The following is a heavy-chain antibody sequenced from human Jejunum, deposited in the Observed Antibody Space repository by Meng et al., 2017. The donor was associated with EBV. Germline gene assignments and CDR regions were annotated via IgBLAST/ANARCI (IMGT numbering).Heavy chain of an antibody. CDR1: GGAFSAYY. D-gene: IGHD2-15*01. Sequence: QVQLHQWGAGLLKPSGXLSLTCAVYGGAFSAYYWRWIRQPPGKGLEWIGEINHSGSTSYNPSLKSRVTMSVDTSKNQFSLKVTSVTAADTAIYYCARDHCSGSSGDTCYHQDWGQGTLVTVSS. J-gene: IGHJ4*02. CDR2: INHSGST. V-gene: IGHV4-34*01. CDR3: ARDHCSGSSGDTCYHQD.